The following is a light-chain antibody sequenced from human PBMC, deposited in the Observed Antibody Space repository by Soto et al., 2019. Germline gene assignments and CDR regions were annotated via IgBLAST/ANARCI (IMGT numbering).Light chain of an antibody. CDR3: CSYAGNSEV. Sequence: QSVLTQPASVSGSPGQSITIPCTGTSGDVGSNNLVSWYQQHPGKAHKLLIYEVTERPSGVSNRFSGSKSGSTASLTISVLQPDDEADYYCCSYAGNSEVFGTGTKVTVL. V-gene: IGLV2-23*02. CDR1: SGDVGSNNL. J-gene: IGLJ1*01. CDR2: EVT.